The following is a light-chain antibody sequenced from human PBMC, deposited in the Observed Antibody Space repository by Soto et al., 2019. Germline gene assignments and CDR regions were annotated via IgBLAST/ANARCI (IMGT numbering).Light chain of an antibody. CDR2: DVS. Sequence: QSALTQPASVSGSPGQSITISCTGTSSDVGGYNYVSWYQQHPGKAPKLLSYDVSNRPSVVSNRFSGSKSGNTASLTISGLQAEDEADYYCNSYTSSSNLVFGGGTKLTVL. V-gene: IGLV2-14*01. J-gene: IGLJ3*02. CDR3: NSYTSSSNLV. CDR1: SSDVGGYNY.